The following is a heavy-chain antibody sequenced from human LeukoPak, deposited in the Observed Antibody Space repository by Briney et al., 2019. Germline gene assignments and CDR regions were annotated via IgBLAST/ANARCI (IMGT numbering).Heavy chain of an antibody. J-gene: IGHJ4*02. V-gene: IGHV1-2*02. CDR1: GYTFTGYY. CDR3: ARDLYGGTSATFDY. Sequence: PQASVKVSCKASGYTFTGYYMHWVRQAPGQGLEWMGWINPNSGGTNYAQKFQGRVTMTSDTSISTAYMELSRLRSDNTAVYYCARDLYGGTSATFDYWGQGTLVTVSS. D-gene: IGHD4-23*01. CDR2: INPNSGGT.